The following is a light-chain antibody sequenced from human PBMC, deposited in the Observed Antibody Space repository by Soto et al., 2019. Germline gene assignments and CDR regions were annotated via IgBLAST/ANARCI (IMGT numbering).Light chain of an antibody. CDR1: SSDVGGYNY. V-gene: IGLV2-11*01. J-gene: IGLJ1*01. CDR2: DVS. CDR3: CSYAGNYTYV. Sequence: QSALTQPASVSGSPGQSITISCTGTSSDVGGYNYVSWYQQHPGKAPKLMMFDVSKRPSGVPDRFSGSKSDNTASLTISGLQTEDEADYFCCSYAGNYTYVFGTGTKVTVL.